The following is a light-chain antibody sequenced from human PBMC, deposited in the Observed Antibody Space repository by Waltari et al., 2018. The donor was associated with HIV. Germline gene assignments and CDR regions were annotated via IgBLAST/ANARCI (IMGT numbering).Light chain of an antibody. CDR3: MQSTHWPGT. V-gene: IGKV2-30*01. J-gene: IGKJ1*01. CDR1: QSLLYTDGNTY. CDR2: KIS. Sequence: EAVLTQSPVSLSVALGRPASISCRSRQSLLYTDGNTYLNWFHQRPGQSPRRLIYKISNRDSGVPDRFSGSGSVTEFTLHISRVEAEDVGIFYCMQSTHWPGTFGQGTKVEIQ.